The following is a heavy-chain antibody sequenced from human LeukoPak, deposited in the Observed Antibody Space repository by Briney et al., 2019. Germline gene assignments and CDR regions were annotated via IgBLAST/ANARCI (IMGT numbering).Heavy chain of an antibody. D-gene: IGHD3-10*01. J-gene: IGHJ4*02. CDR2: ISTSGNNT. CDR1: GFTFSSYG. V-gene: IGHV3-23*01. Sequence: GGSLRLSCVASGFTFSSYGMSWVRQAPGKGLEWVAVISTSGNNTHYADSVKGRFTISRDNSKNTLYLQMNSLRAEDTAIYYCSKDHSPYCVSYFDSRGQGTLVTVSS. CDR3: SKDHSPYCVSYFDS.